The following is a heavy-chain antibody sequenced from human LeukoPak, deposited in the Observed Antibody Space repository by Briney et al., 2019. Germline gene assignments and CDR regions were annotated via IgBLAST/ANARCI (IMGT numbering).Heavy chain of an antibody. CDR2: IKQDGSEK. V-gene: IGHV3-7*01. D-gene: IGHD3-9*01. CDR1: GFTFSSYW. J-gene: IGHJ4*02. CDR3: ARELDYDILTGYSYYFDY. Sequence: GSLRLSCAASGFTFSSYWMSWVRQAPGKGLEWVANIKQDGSEKYYVDSVKGRFTISRDNAKNSLYLQMNSLRAEDTAVYYCARELDYDILTGYSYYFDYWGQGTLVTVSS.